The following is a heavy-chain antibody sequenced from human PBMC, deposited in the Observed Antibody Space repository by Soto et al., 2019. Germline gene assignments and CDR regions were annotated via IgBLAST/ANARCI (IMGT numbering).Heavy chain of an antibody. Sequence: VASVKVSCKASGYTFTGYYMHWVRQAPGQGLEWMGWINPNSGGTNYAQKFQGRVTMTRDTSISTAYMELSRLRSDDTAVYYCAREGIAAALVNWFDPWGQGTLVTRLL. D-gene: IGHD6-13*01. CDR2: INPNSGGT. CDR1: GYTFTGYY. CDR3: AREGIAAALVNWFDP. J-gene: IGHJ5*02. V-gene: IGHV1-2*02.